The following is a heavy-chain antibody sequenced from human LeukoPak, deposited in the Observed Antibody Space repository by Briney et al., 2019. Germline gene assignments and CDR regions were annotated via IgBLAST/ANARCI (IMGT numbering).Heavy chain of an antibody. J-gene: IGHJ4*02. Sequence: VGSLRLSCAASGFTFDDYAMRWVRQAPGEGLEWGSLISWDGGSTYSAASVRGRFTISRDNSKNSLYLQINSLRAEDTAMYYCVKDSSGYNRGFGELDYWGQATLVTV. CDR1: GFTFDDYA. V-gene: IGHV3-43D*03. CDR2: ISWDGGST. D-gene: IGHD3-22*01. CDR3: VKDSSGYNRGFGELDY.